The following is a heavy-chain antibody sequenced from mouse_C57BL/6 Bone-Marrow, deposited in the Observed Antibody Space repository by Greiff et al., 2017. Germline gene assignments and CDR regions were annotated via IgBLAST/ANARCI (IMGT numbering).Heavy chain of an antibody. V-gene: IGHV1-69*01. CDR2: IDPSDSYT. CDR3: AREGMLSAWFAY. J-gene: IGHJ3*01. CDR1: GYTFPSYW. Sequence: VQLQQPGAELVMPGASVKLSCKASGYTFPSYWMHWVKQRPGQGLEWIGEIDPSDSYTNYTQNVKGKSTLTVDKSSSTAYMHLSSLTSEDSAVYYCAREGMLSAWFAYWGQGTLVTVSA. D-gene: IGHD3-2*02.